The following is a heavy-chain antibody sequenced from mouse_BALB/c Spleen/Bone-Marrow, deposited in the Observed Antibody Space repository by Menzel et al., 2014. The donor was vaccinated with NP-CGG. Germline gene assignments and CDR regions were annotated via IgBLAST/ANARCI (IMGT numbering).Heavy chain of an antibody. Sequence: VKLMESGPGLVAPSQSLSITCTVSGFSLTGYGVSWVRQPPGKGLEWLGMIWGDGGTDYNSALKSRLSINKDNSKSQVFLKMNSLQTDDTARYYCARDSFLITRALDYWGQGTSVTVSS. J-gene: IGHJ4*01. CDR3: ARDSFLITRALDY. CDR2: IWGDGGT. CDR1: GFSLTGYG. V-gene: IGHV2-6-7*01. D-gene: IGHD2-4*01.